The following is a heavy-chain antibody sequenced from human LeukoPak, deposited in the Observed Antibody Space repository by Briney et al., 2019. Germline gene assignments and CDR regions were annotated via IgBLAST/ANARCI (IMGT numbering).Heavy chain of an antibody. CDR1: GITFSAYW. Sequence: GGSLRLCCAASGITFSAYWMGWVRQAPGKGLEWVANIKPDGSETYYVDSVKGRFAISRDNAKNSLYLQMNSLRAEDTAVYYCASWGLWGQGTLVTVSS. D-gene: IGHD3-16*01. CDR3: ASWGL. J-gene: IGHJ4*02. CDR2: IKPDGSET. V-gene: IGHV3-7*05.